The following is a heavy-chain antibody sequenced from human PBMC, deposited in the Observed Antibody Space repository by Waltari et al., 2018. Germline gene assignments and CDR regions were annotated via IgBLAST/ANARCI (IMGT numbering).Heavy chain of an antibody. J-gene: IGHJ3*02. D-gene: IGHD1-26*01. CDR3: ARPDTHGGRDAFDI. Sequence: QVQLQESGPGLVKPSETLSLTCTVSGGSISSYYWSWIRQPPGKGLEWIGYIYYSGSTNYNPSLKSRVTISVDTSKNQFSLKLSSVTAADTAVYYCARPDTHGGRDAFDIWGQGTMVTVSS. CDR1: GGSISSYY. V-gene: IGHV4-59*08. CDR2: IYYSGST.